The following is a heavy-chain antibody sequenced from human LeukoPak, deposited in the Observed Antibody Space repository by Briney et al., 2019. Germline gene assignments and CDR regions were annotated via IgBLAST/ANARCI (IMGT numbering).Heavy chain of an antibody. CDR1: GFTVSSNY. J-gene: IGHJ4*02. CDR2: IYSDGST. D-gene: IGHD5-12*01. V-gene: IGHV3-53*01. Sequence: GGSLRLSCAVSGFTVSSNYMSWVRQAPGKGLEWVSVIYSDGSTYYADSVKCRFTISRDISKNTLYLQMNSLRVEDTAVYYCARSLRGYSYVLDYWGQGALVTVSS. CDR3: ARSLRGYSYVLDY.